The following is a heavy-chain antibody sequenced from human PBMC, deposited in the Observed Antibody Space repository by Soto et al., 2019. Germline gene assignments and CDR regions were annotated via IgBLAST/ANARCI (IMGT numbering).Heavy chain of an antibody. CDR1: GYTFTIYG. CDR3: ARDRPYYYGSGRSKVFDI. Sequence: ASVKVACKASGYTFTIYGISWVRQAPGQGLEWMGWISAYNGNTNYAQKLQGRVTMTTDTSTSTAYMELRSLRSDDTAVYYCARDRPYYYGSGRSKVFDIWGQGTMVTVS. V-gene: IGHV1-18*01. J-gene: IGHJ3*02. CDR2: ISAYNGNT. D-gene: IGHD3-10*01.